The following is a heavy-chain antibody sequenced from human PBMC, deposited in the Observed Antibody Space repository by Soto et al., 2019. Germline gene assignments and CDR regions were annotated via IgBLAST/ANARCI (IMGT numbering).Heavy chain of an antibody. CDR1: GYSFTSYG. J-gene: IGHJ6*02. CDR2: IYPGDSDT. Sequence: GESLKISCKGSGYSFTSYGIGWVRQMPGKGLEWMGIIYPGDSDTRYSPSFQGQVTISADKSISTAYLQWSSLKAADTAMYYCARRGTTPHYYYGMDVWGQGTTVTVSS. CDR3: ARRGTTPHYYYGMDV. V-gene: IGHV5-51*01. D-gene: IGHD1-26*01.